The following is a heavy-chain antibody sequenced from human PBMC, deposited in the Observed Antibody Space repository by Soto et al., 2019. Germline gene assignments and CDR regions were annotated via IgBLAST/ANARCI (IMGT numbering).Heavy chain of an antibody. CDR3: AKGNYYDSSGYPDY. CDR2: ISGSGGST. Sequence: GSLLLACSSSGFTFSSYAMSWVRQAPGKGLEWVSAISGSGGSTYYADSVKGRFTISRDNSKNTLYLQMNSLRAEDTAVYYCAKGNYYDSSGYPDYWGQGTLVTVYS. D-gene: IGHD3-22*01. J-gene: IGHJ4*02. CDR1: GFTFSSYA. V-gene: IGHV3-23*01.